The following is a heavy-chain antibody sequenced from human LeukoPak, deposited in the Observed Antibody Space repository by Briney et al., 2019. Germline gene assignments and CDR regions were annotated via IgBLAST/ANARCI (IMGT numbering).Heavy chain of an antibody. V-gene: IGHV4-39*01. CDR3: TRGSIAYYYMDV. D-gene: IGHD3-22*01. J-gene: IGHJ6*03. CDR2: IYYSGST. Sequence: SETLSLTCAVSGGSISSSNWWSWIRQPPGQGLEWIGSIYYSGSTYYNPSLKSRVTISVDTSKNQFSLKLSSVTAADTAVYYCTRGSIAYYYMDVWGKGTTVTISS. CDR1: GGSISSSNW.